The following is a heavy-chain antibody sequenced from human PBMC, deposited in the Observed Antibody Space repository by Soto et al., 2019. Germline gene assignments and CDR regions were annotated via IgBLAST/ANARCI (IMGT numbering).Heavy chain of an antibody. J-gene: IGHJ6*02. D-gene: IGHD6-13*01. CDR3: ARGFGRGIAAHYGMDV. CDR2: ISSSSSYI. CDR1: GFTFSSYS. Sequence: GGSLRLSCAASGFTFSSYSMNWVRQAPGKGLEWVSSISSSSSYIYYADSVKGRFTISRDNAKNSLYLQMNSLRAEDTAVYYCARGFGRGIAAHYGMDVWGQGTTVTVSS. V-gene: IGHV3-21*01.